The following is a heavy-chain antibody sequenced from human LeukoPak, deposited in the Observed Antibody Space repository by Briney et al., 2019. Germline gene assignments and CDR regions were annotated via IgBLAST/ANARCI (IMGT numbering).Heavy chain of an antibody. CDR1: GFTFSSYE. J-gene: IGHJ6*02. V-gene: IGHV3-48*03. CDR2: ISSSGSSI. D-gene: IGHD3-3*01. CDR3: ARGGSWSGYFSSGYYYGMDV. Sequence: QAGGSLRLSCAASGFTFSSYEMNWVRQAPGKGLEGVSYISSSGSSIYYADSVKGRFTISRDNAKNSLYLQMTSLRAEDAAVYYCARGGSWSGYFSSGYYYGMDVWGQGTTVTVSS.